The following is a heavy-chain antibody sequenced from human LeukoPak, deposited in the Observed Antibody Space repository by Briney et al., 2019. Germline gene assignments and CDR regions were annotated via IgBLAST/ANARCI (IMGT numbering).Heavy chain of an antibody. D-gene: IGHD2-2*01. CDR2: ISSSGSTI. Sequence: GGSLRLSCAASGFTLSSYEMNWVRQAPGEGLGWASYISSSGSTIYYTDSVTGRLTISRENAKDSLYLQMNSLRADDTAVYYCARASNLLYCSSTSCHFDYWGQGTLVTVSS. J-gene: IGHJ4*02. CDR1: GFTLSSYE. V-gene: IGHV3-48*03. CDR3: ARASNLLYCSSTSCHFDY.